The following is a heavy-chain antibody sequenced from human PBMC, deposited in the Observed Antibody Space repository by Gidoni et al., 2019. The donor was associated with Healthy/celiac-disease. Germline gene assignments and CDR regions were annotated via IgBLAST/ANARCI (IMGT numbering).Heavy chain of an antibody. Sequence: EVQLVESGGGLVKPGRSLRLSCTAAGFTFGDYAMSWFRQAPGKGLEWVGFIRSKAYGGTTEYAASVKGRFTISRDDSKSIAYLQMNSLKTEDTAVYYCTRDGLDKLIVAKYDYWGQGTLVTVSS. D-gene: IGHD5-12*01. J-gene: IGHJ4*02. CDR3: TRDGLDKLIVAKYDY. CDR2: IRSKAYGGTT. V-gene: IGHV3-49*05. CDR1: GFTFGDYA.